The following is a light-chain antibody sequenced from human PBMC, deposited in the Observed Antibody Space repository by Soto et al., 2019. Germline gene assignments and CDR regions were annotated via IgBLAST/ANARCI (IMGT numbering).Light chain of an antibody. CDR1: QSVSIN. CDR2: GAS. Sequence: IVVTQAPATLSLSPGERAILSCSASQSVSINLAWFQQKPGQSPRLLIYGASTRATGIPARFSGSGSGTEFTLTISSLQSEDFAVYYCQQYHIWYTFGQGTELEIK. CDR3: QQYHIWYT. V-gene: IGKV3-15*01. J-gene: IGKJ2*01.